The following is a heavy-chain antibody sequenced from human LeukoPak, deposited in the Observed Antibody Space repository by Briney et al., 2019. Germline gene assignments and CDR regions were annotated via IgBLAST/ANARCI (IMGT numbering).Heavy chain of an antibody. CDR3: AGAVAGKALWFDP. CDR2: IKQDGSEK. V-gene: IGHV3-7*01. J-gene: IGHJ5*02. Sequence: GGSLRLSCAASGFTFSSYWMSWVRQTPGKGLEWVANIKQDGSEKYYVDSVKGRFTISRDNAKNSLYLQMNSLRAEGTAVYYCAGAVAGKALWFDPWGQGTLVTVSS. D-gene: IGHD6-19*01. CDR1: GFTFSSYW.